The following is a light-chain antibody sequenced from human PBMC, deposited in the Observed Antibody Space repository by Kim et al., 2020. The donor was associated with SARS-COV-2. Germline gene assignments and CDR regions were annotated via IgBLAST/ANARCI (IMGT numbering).Light chain of an antibody. CDR3: QQYANSPLT. Sequence: LSPGERATLSCRASQSVSSNYLAWYQQNPGQAPRLLIYGASSRATGIPDRFSGSGSGTDFTLTISRLEPEDFAVYYCQQYANSPLTFGGGTKLEI. CDR2: GAS. CDR1: QSVSSNY. J-gene: IGKJ4*01. V-gene: IGKV3-20*01.